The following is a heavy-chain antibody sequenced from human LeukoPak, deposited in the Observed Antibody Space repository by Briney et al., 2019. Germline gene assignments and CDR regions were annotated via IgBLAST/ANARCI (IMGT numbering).Heavy chain of an antibody. Sequence: GGSLRLSCAASGFTFSNYGIHWVRQAPGKGLEWVAVISYDGSNKYYAESVKGRFTISRDNSKNTLYLQMNSLRAEDTAVYYCAKGYGFDSSGSEHYFENWGQGILVTVSS. CDR3: AKGYGFDSSGSEHYFEN. CDR1: GFTFSNYG. D-gene: IGHD3-22*01. J-gene: IGHJ4*02. V-gene: IGHV3-30*18. CDR2: ISYDGSNK.